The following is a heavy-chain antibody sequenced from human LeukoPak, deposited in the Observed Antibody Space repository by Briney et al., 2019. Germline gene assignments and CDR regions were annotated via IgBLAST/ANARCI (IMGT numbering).Heavy chain of an antibody. CDR1: GYTLTSYY. Sequence: GASVKVSCKASGYTLTSYYMLRLRQAPGQGLEWMGIINPSSGSTSYAQKFQGRVTTTRDTSTSTVYMELSSLRSEDTAVYYCARGRYNPSYYFDYWGQGPLVTVSS. CDR2: INPSSGST. D-gene: IGHD5-24*01. CDR3: ARGRYNPSYYFDY. J-gene: IGHJ4*02. V-gene: IGHV1-46*01.